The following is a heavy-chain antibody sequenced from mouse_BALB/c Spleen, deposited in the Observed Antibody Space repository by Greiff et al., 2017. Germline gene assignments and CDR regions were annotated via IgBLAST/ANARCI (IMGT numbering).Heavy chain of an antibody. CDR3: ARRSYDSYYFDY. CDR1: GYTFTSYW. D-gene: IGHD2-4*01. Sequence: QVQLQQSGAELVKPGASVKLSCKASGYTFTSYWMHWVKQRPGQGLEWIGEINPSNGRTNYNEKFKSKATLTVDKSSSTAYMQLSSLTSEDSAVYYCARRSYDSYYFDYWGQGTTLTVSS. J-gene: IGHJ2*01. CDR2: INPSNGRT. V-gene: IGHV1S81*02.